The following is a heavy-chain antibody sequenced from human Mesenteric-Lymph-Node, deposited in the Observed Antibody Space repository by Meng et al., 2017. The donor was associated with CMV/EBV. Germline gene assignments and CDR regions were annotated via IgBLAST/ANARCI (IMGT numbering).Heavy chain of an antibody. V-gene: IGHV3-9*01. J-gene: IGHJ4*02. D-gene: IGHD6-6*01. CDR1: GFTFDEYA. Sequence: SLRLSCAASGFTFDEYAMHWVRQAPGKGLEWVSGISWNSGSIGYVDSVKGRFTISRENAKNSLYLQMNSLRAEDTAVYYCAKDGRIAARRGYYFDYWGQGTVVTVSS. CDR3: AKDGRIAARRGYYFDY. CDR2: ISWNSGSI.